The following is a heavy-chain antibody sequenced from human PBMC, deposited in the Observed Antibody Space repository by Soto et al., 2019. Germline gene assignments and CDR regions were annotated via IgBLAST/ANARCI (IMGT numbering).Heavy chain of an antibody. V-gene: IGHV3-48*04. D-gene: IGHD6-6*01. CDR3: ATDRSWAFGH. CDR2: ITNGANTK. J-gene: IGHJ4*02. Sequence: VVLIRLPCAVAEISFRTYGRNWVRQAPGKGLEWVAYITNGANTKYVDSVRGRFTISRDNAKNSLYLHMSCLTAYDTAVYYCATDRSWAFGHWGQGTLDTVFS. CDR1: EISFRTYG.